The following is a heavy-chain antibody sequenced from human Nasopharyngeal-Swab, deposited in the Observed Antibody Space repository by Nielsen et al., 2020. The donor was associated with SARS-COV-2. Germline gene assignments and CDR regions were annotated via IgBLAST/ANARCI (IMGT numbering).Heavy chain of an antibody. Sequence: SQTLSLTCAISGDSVSSTSTGCNWIRQSPSRGLEWLGSTYYGSKRYTDYAVSVKSRITLNADTSKNQFSLQLNSVNPEDTAVYYCARGYLKSGMDVWGQGTTVTVSS. CDR1: GDSVSSTSTG. J-gene: IGHJ6*02. V-gene: IGHV6-1*01. CDR2: TYYGSKRYT. CDR3: ARGYLKSGMDV. D-gene: IGHD1-1*01.